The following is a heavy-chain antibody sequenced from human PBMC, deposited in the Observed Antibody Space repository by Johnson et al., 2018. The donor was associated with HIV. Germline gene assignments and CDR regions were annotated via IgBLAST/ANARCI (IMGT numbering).Heavy chain of an antibody. V-gene: IGHV3-7*03. J-gene: IGHJ3*02. CDR3: SRHSPRGYSGYDAFDI. CDR1: PFTFTNYA. CDR2: ITQEGSEK. Sequence: VQLVESGGGLVQPGGSLRLSCGASPFTFTNYAMRWVRQAPVTGLDWVANITQEGSEKNYVDYVKGRFTISRDNAKNSVYLHMNSLRAEDTAMYYCSRHSPRGYSGYDAFDIWGQGTMVTVS. D-gene: IGHD5-12*01.